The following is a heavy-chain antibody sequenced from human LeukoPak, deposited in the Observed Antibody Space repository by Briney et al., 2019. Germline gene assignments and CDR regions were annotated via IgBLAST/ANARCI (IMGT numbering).Heavy chain of an antibody. CDR3: ARGEYTSGTFRGYYFDY. CDR2: ISGSGGRT. CDR1: GFTFSSYD. Sequence: GGSLRLSCAASGFTFSSYDVSWVRQAPGKGLEWVSGISGSGGRTYYADSVKGRFTISRDISKNTLYLQMNSLRAEDTAVYSCARGEYTSGTFRGYYFDYWGQGTLVTVSS. V-gene: IGHV3-23*01. D-gene: IGHD1-1*01. J-gene: IGHJ4*02.